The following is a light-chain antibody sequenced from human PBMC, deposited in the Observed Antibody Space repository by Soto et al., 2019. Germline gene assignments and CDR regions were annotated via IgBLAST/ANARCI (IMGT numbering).Light chain of an antibody. CDR2: DAS. Sequence: IQMSESPSTLSASMGNRLTITCGAGQGISSNLAWYQQKQGKAPKLLIYDASSLESGVPSRFSGSRSGTEFTITISSLQTDDYATYYCQQYNSYSPLTFGGGTKVDI. V-gene: IGKV1-5*01. J-gene: IGKJ4*01. CDR1: QGISSN. CDR3: QQYNSYSPLT.